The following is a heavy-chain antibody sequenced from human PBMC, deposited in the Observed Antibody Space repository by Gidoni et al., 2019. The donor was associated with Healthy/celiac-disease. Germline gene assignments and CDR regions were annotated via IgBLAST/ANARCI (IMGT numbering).Heavy chain of an antibody. CDR3: ARIWRTLRCSSTSCPSGWFDP. Sequence: EVQLVESGGGLVQPGGSLRLSCAASGFTFRSYWMSWVRQAPGKGLEVVANIKQDGSEKYYVDSVKGRFTISRDNAKNSLYLQMNSLRAEDTAVYYCARIWRTLRCSSTSCPSGWFDPWGQGTLVTVSS. CDR2: IKQDGSEK. J-gene: IGHJ5*02. D-gene: IGHD2-2*01. V-gene: IGHV3-7*03. CDR1: GFTFRSYW.